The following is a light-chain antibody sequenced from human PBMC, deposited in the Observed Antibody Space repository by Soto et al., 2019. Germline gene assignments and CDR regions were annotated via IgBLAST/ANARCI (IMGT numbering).Light chain of an antibody. CDR2: LGS. V-gene: IGKV2-28*01. J-gene: IGKJ1*01. Sequence: DIVMTQSPLSLPVTPGEPASISCRSSQSLLHSSGFHFLNWYLQKPGQTPQLLIYLGSNRASGVPDRFSGSGSGTDFTLKISRVEAEDVGVYYCMQAVYGRTFGQGTKVEIK. CDR3: MQAVYGRT. CDR1: QSLLHSSGFHF.